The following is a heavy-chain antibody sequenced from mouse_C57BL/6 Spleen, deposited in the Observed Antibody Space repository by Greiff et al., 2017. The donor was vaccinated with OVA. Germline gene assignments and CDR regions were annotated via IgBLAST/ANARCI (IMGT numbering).Heavy chain of an antibody. J-gene: IGHJ1*03. D-gene: IGHD1-1*01. CDR1: GYSFTDYN. CDR2: INPNYGTT. Sequence: VQLKESGPELVKPGASVKISCKASGYSFTDYNMNWVKQSNGKSLEWIGVINPNYGTTSYNQKFKGKATLTVDQSSSTAYMQLNRLTSEDSAVYYCARRITTVVAQEYFDVWGTGTTVTVSS. CDR3: ARRITTVVAQEYFDV. V-gene: IGHV1-39*01.